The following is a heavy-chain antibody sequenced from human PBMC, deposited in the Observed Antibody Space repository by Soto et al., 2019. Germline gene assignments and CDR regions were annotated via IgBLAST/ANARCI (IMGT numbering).Heavy chain of an antibody. V-gene: IGHV1-18*04. D-gene: IGHD3-16*01. CDR3: TREAGWTRTVPYA. J-gene: IGHJ5*02. Sequence: QVQLVQSGSEVKKPGASVNVSCKAFGYTFTRYGFSWVRQVPGQGLEWPGRISACNGDTQYAQTMQGRLTVTTDTATPTVHMELRSLTPADTAVYYCTREAGWTRTVPYAWGQGTLVSVS. CDR2: ISACNGDT. CDR1: GYTFTRYG.